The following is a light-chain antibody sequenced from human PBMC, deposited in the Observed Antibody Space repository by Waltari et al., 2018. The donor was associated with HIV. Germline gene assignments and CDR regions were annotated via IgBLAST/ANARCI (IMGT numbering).Light chain of an antibody. CDR1: SSNIWPDS. Sequence: QSVLTQPPSVSAAPGPKVAISCSVSSSNIWPDSVSWYQHVPGSAPKLLIYDNDKRPSGTPDRFSGSKSGTSATLDITGLQTGDGADYYCGTWDRSLGGGVFGGGTKLTVL. CDR2: DND. J-gene: IGLJ3*02. CDR3: GTWDRSLGGGV. V-gene: IGLV1-51*01.